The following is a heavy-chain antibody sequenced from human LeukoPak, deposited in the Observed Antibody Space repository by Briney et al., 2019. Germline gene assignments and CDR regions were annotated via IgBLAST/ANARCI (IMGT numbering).Heavy chain of an antibody. J-gene: IGHJ6*04. V-gene: IGHV3-7*01. Sequence: GGSLRLSCVASGFTFSSYWMTWVRQAPGKGLEWVARLKADGSDTYYLDSVKGRFTISRDNARNSVCLQMNSLRAEDTAVYYCAELGITMIGGVWGKGTTVTISS. CDR3: AELGITMIGGV. CDR2: LKADGSDT. D-gene: IGHD3-10*02. CDR1: GFTFSSYW.